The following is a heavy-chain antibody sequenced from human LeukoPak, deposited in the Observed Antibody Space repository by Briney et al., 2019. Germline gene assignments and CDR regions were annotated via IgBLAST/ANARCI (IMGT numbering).Heavy chain of an antibody. J-gene: IGHJ4*02. CDR1: GFTFSSYA. Sequence: PGGSLRLSCAASGFTFSSYAMSWVHQAPGKGLEWVSVISGSGGSTYYADSVKGRFTISRDNSKNTLYLQMNSLRAEDTAVYYCAKDLYSSSWYFDYWGQGILVTVSS. CDR2: ISGSGGST. D-gene: IGHD6-13*01. CDR3: AKDLYSSSWYFDY. V-gene: IGHV3-23*01.